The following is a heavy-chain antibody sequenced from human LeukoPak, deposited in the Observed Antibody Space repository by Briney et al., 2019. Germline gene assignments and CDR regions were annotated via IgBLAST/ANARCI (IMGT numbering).Heavy chain of an antibody. CDR3: AKCGYKIGIAAADDY. V-gene: IGHV3-23*01. D-gene: IGHD6-13*01. CDR1: GFTFSSYA. CDR2: ISGSGGST. J-gene: IGHJ4*02. Sequence: GGSLRLSCAASGFTFSSYAMSWVRQAPGKGLECVSAISGSGGSTYYADSVKGRFTISRDNSKNTLYLQMNSLRAEDTAVYYCAKCGYKIGIAAADDYWGQGTLVTVSS.